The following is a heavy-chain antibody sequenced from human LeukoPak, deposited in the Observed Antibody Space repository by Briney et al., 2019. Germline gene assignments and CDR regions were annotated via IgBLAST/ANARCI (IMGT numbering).Heavy chain of an antibody. CDR1: GGSISTFY. Sequence: PSETLSLTCTVSGGSISTFYWGWIRQPPGKGLEWIGSIYYSGSTYYNPSLKSRVTISVDTSKNQFSLKLSSVTAADTAVYYCARDPEGYFDYWGQGTLVTVSS. V-gene: IGHV4-39*07. CDR2: IYYSGST. D-gene: IGHD1-14*01. J-gene: IGHJ4*02. CDR3: ARDPEGYFDY.